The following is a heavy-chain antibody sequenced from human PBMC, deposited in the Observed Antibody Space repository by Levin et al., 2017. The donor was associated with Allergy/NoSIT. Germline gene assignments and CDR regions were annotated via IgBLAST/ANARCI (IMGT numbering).Heavy chain of an antibody. D-gene: IGHD3-22*01. Sequence: TGGSLRLSCTASEFTFGDYALNWFRQAPGKGLEWIGFIRGRVYGGTTEYAASVKGRFTISRDDSENIAYLQMNSLETEDTGVYYCAIRVTLTLITYWGQGSLVTVSS. J-gene: IGHJ1*01. CDR2: IRGRVYGGTT. CDR1: EFTFGDYA. V-gene: IGHV3-49*03. CDR3: AIRVTLTLITY.